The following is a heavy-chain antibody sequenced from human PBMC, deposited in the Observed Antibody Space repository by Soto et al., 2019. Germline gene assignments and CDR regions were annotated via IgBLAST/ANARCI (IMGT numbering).Heavy chain of an antibody. CDR2: ISGSGGST. V-gene: IGHV3-23*01. CDR1: GFTFSSYA. CDR3: AKVGITMVRGVIIPHPTTSTYYYYYGMDV. Sequence: PGGSLRLSCAASGFTFSSYAMSWVRQAPGKGLEWVSAISGSGGSTYYADSVKGRFTISRDNSKNTLYLQMNSLRAEDTAVYYCAKVGITMVRGVIIPHPTTSTYYYYYGMDVWGQGTTVTVSS. D-gene: IGHD3-10*01. J-gene: IGHJ6*02.